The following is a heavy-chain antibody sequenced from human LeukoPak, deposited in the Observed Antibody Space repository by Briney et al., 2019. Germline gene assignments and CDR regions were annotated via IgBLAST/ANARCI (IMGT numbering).Heavy chain of an antibody. CDR1: GFTFSSYT. V-gene: IGHV3-21*01. Sequence: GGSLRLPCAATGFTFSSYTMNWVRQAPGKGLEWVSSISSSSSYIYYADSVKGRFTISRDNAKNSLYLQMNSLRAEDTAVYYCARDPPVVPAAMWFDPWGQGTLVTVSS. D-gene: IGHD2-2*01. J-gene: IGHJ5*02. CDR3: ARDPPVVPAAMWFDP. CDR2: ISSSSSYI.